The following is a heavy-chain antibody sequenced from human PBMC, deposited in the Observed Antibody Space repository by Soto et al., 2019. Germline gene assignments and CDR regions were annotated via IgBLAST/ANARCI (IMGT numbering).Heavy chain of an antibody. CDR2: ISGSGGST. J-gene: IGHJ4*02. V-gene: IGHV3-23*01. CDR1: GFTFSSYA. Sequence: GESLKISCAASGFTFSSYAMSWVRQAPGKGLEWVSAISGSGGSTYYADSVKGRFTISRDNSKNTLYLQMNSLRAEDTAVYYCAKPPIVVVPAAIQGYFDYWGQGTLVTVSS. D-gene: IGHD2-2*02. CDR3: AKPPIVVVPAAIQGYFDY.